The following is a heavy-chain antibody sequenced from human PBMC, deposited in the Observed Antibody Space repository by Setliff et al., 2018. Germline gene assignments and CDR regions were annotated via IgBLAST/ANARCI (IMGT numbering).Heavy chain of an antibody. CDR2: INTNSGNP. V-gene: IGHV7-4-1*02. CDR1: GFRFTSFG. CDR3: ARSSISCYYACNYNYMDV. D-gene: IGHD2-2*01. J-gene: IGHJ6*03. Sequence: ASVKVSCKTSGFRFTSFGFSWVRQAPGQGLEWMGWINTNSGNPTYAQGFTGRFVFSLDTSVSTAYLQISSLKAEDTAIYYCARSSISCYYACNYNYMDVWGKGTTVTVSS.